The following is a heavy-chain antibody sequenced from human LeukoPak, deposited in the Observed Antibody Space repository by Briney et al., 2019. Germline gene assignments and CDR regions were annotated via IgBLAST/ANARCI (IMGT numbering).Heavy chain of an antibody. Sequence: GGSLTLSCTASGYTFSSFEMNWVRQAPGEGLEWLSWISSSGGTTYYAESVKRRITIPGDNPKNSLYLQMNSLRAEDTAVYYCARDTSGSYSLTYFHYWGHGPRVPVSA. J-gene: IGHJ4*01. V-gene: IGHV3-48*03. D-gene: IGHD3-10*01. CDR1: GYTFSSFE. CDR3: ARDTSGSYSLTYFHY. CDR2: ISSSGGTT.